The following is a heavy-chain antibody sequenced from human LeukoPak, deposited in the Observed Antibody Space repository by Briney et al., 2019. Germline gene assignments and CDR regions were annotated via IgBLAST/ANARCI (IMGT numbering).Heavy chain of an antibody. Sequence: PGGSLRLSCQTSGFTFGNYAMSWVRQAQGKELEWISAISTNGVNTYYADSVKGRFTISRDNSKNTLYLQMNSLRAEDTAVYYCAKDLSGWQTFDYWGQGTLVSVTS. J-gene: IGHJ4*02. CDR1: GFTFGNYA. V-gene: IGHV3-23*01. CDR2: ISTNGVNT. D-gene: IGHD6-19*01. CDR3: AKDLSGWQTFDY.